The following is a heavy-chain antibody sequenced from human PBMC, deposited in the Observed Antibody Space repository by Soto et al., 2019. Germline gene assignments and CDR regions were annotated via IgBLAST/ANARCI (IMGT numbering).Heavy chain of an antibody. V-gene: IGHV1-18*01. J-gene: IGHJ6*02. Sequence: QVQLVQSGAEVKKPGASVKVSCKASGYTFTSYGISWVRQAPGQGLEWMGWISAYNGNTNYAQKLQGRVTITTDTSTSTAYMELRSLRSDDTAVYYCARVVRSSSPDPYYYGMDVWGQGTTVTVSS. D-gene: IGHD6-13*01. CDR2: ISAYNGNT. CDR3: ARVVRSSSPDPYYYGMDV. CDR1: GYTFTSYG.